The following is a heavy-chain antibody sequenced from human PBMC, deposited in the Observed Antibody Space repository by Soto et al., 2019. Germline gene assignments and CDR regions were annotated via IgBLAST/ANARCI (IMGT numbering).Heavy chain of an antibody. V-gene: IGHV3-73*01. CDR3: TRLISAAQDY. Sequence: EVLLVESGGGLVQPGGSLKLSCAASGFVYKDSSIHWVRQASGKGLEWVGRIRDSAYNYATAYAASVQGRFTISRDDSHSTAYLQMTSLRTEDTAIYYCTRLISAAQDYWGQGTLVTVSS. D-gene: IGHD3-10*01. CDR2: IRDSAYNYAT. CDR1: GFVYKDSS. J-gene: IGHJ4*02.